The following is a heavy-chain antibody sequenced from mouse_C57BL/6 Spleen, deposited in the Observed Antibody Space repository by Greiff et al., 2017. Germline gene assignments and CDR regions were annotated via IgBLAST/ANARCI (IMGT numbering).Heavy chain of an antibody. D-gene: IGHD1-1*01. V-gene: IGHV1-15*01. Sequence: VQLQESGAELVRPGASVTLSCKASGYTFTDYEMHWVKQTPVHGLEWIGAIDPETGGTAYNQKFKGKAILTADKSSSTAYMELRSLTSEDSAVYYGTREGITTVVEPFDYWGQGTTLTVSS. J-gene: IGHJ2*01. CDR3: TREGITTVVEPFDY. CDR1: GYTFTDYE. CDR2: IDPETGGT.